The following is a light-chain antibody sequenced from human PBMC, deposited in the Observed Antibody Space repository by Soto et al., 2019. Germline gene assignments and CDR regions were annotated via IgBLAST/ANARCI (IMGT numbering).Light chain of an antibody. CDR1: QDIGTD. CDR2: KAS. V-gene: IGKV1-17*01. Sequence: DIRMTQSTASLSASVADRVTITCRASQDIGTDLGWYQQKPGKAPERLIYKASTLKSGVPSRFSGSGYGTEFTLTTSSLQPDDFATYYCQHYNSYSEAFGQGTKVDIK. CDR3: QHYNSYSEA. J-gene: IGKJ1*01.